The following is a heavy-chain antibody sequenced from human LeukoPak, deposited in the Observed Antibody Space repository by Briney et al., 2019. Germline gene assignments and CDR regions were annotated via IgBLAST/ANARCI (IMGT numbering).Heavy chain of an antibody. CDR2: IYPGDSAT. CDR3: ARRLAYTSRCYNP. J-gene: IGHJ5*02. D-gene: IGHD6-13*01. CDR1: GYSFTSYW. V-gene: IGHV5-51*01. Sequence: GESLKISCKGSGYSFTSYWIGWVRQMPGKGLEWMGIIYPGDSATRYSPSFQGQVTISVDKSISTAYLQWSSLKASDTAMYYCARRLAYTSRCYNPWGQGTLVTVSS.